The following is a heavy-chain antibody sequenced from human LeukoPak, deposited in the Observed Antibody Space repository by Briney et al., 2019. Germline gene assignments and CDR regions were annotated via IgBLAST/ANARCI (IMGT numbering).Heavy chain of an antibody. D-gene: IGHD2-2*01. CDR3: ASVYCSSTSCYANWFDP. J-gene: IGHJ5*02. CDR1: GFTFSSYV. Sequence: GSLRLSCAASGFTFSSYVMHWVRQAPGKGLEWVGVISNDGSNKYYADSVKGRFTISRDNSKNTLYLQMNSLRAEDTAVYYCASVYCSSTSCYANWFDPWGQGTLVTVSS. CDR2: ISNDGSNK. V-gene: IGHV3-30-3*01.